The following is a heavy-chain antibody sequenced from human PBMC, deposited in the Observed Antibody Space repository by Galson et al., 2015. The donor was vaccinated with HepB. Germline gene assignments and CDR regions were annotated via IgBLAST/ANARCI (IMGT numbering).Heavy chain of an antibody. D-gene: IGHD1-26*01. Sequence: SCKASGYTFSSYLMNWVRQAPGQGLEWMGWINTNTGHPTYAQGFSGRFVFSLDTSVSTAYLQISSLKAEDTAVYYCARDRDSGSYSFYFDDWGQGTLVTVSS. V-gene: IGHV7-4-1*02. CDR1: GYTFSSYL. CDR3: ARDRDSGSYSFYFDD. J-gene: IGHJ4*02. CDR2: INTNTGHP.